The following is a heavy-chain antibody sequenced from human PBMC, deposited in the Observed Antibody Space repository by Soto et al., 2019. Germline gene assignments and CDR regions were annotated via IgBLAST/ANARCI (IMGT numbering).Heavy chain of an antibody. CDR2: IFYSGMT. CDR1: GGSISNVDYY. Sequence: QVQLQESGPGLVKPSQTLSLTCTVSGGSISNVDYYWSWVRQSPGKGLEWIGYIFYSGMTDYNPSLKSRASISVDTSKNQFSLKLSSVPAADTGVYFWVRIQRDAVMGHFDYWGQGTLVTVSS. V-gene: IGHV4-30-4*01. J-gene: IGHJ4*02. D-gene: IGHD5-18*01. CDR3: VRIQRDAVMGHFDY.